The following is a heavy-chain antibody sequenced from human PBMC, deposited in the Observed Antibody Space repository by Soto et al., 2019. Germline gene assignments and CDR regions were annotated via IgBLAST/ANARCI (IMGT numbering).Heavy chain of an antibody. CDR3: AKQQCSGTPYYYSMDV. CDR1: GFSLSNYA. CDR2: ISVSGVT. V-gene: IGHV3-23*01. J-gene: IGHJ6*02. D-gene: IGHD3-10*02. Sequence: EVQLLESGGGLVQPGESLRLSCAASGFSLSNYAMSWFRQAPGKGLEWVSVISVSGVTFSSGAVRDRVTIARDNPKNTLPLELKSLRGEDTAAYYCAKQQCSGTPYYYSMDVWAQETPVTVS.